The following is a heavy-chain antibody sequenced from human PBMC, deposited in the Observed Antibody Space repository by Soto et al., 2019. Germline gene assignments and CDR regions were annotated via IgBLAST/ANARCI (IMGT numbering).Heavy chain of an antibody. D-gene: IGHD2-8*01. CDR3: AGLNFDY. V-gene: IGHV3-30*03. CDR1: GFTFSNFG. CDR2: ISYDGSNK. J-gene: IGHJ4*02. Sequence: GSLRLSCAASGFTFSNFGMHWVRQAPGKGLEWVAVISYDGSNKYYADSVKGRFTISRDDSKNTLYLQMNSLRAEDTAVYYCAGLNFDYWGQGTLVTVSS.